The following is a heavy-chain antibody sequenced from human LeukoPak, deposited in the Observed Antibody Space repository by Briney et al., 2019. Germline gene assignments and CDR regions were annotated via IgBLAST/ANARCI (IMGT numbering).Heavy chain of an antibody. V-gene: IGHV3-21*01. CDR1: GFTFSSYS. D-gene: IGHD2-2*01. J-gene: IGHJ4*02. CDR3: ARALGYCSSTSCKPINFDY. Sequence: PGGSLRLSCAASGFTFSSYSMNWVRQAPGKGLEWVSSISSSSSCIYYADSVKGRFTISRDNAKNSLYLQMNSLRAKDTAVYYCARALGYCSSTSCKPINFDYWGQGTLVTVSS. CDR2: ISSSSSCI.